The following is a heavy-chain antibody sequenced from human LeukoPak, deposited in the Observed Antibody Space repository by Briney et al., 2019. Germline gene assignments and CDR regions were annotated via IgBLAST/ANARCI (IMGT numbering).Heavy chain of an antibody. J-gene: IGHJ4*02. CDR2: ISYDGSNK. V-gene: IGHV3-30*04. D-gene: IGHD6-19*01. Sequence: GGSLRLSCAASGFTFSSYVMHWVRQAPGKGLEWVAVISYDGSNKYCADSVKGRFTISRDNSKNTLYLQMNSLRAEDTAVYYCAREQWLERWGQGTLVTVSS. CDR1: GFTFSSYV. CDR3: AREQWLER.